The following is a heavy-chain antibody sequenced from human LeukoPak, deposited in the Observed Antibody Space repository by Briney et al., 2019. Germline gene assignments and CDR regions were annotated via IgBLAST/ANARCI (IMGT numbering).Heavy chain of an antibody. CDR1: GFTFSSNA. CDR3: AKLDAIDAFDM. V-gene: IGHV3-23*01. Sequence: GGSLRPSCAASGFTFSSNAMSWVRQAPGKGLEWVSAITGTDGKTYYADSVKGRFTISRDTSKNTLYLQMNSLRAEDTAIYYCAKLDAIDAFDMWGQGTMVTVSS. CDR2: ITGTDGKT. J-gene: IGHJ3*02.